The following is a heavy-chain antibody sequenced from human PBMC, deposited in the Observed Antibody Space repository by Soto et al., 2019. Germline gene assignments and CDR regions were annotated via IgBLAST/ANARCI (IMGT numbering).Heavy chain of an antibody. V-gene: IGHV3-9*01. J-gene: IGHJ5*02. D-gene: IGHD3-9*01. Sequence: EVQLVESGGGLIQPGRSLRLSCAASGFVFHDYAMHWVRQAPGKGLEWVSGISWNGVMIAYADSVKGRFTISRDNAKNSLYLQMNSLRAEDTALHYCARPGRFNFDVLTGSHFDTWGQGTPVTVSS. CDR3: ARPGRFNFDVLTGSHFDT. CDR1: GFVFHDYA. CDR2: ISWNGVMI.